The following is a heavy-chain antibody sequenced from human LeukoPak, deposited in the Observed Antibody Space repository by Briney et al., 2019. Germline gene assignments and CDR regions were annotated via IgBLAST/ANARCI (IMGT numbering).Heavy chain of an antibody. Sequence: ASVKVCCKGTVSSFTSYDLSWVRQAPGQGLEWMGWISAHNGNTNYAQKFQGRVTMTSDTSTSTASMEVRSLRSDDTAVYYCARAGIGYCGSTSCYEFDYWGQGTLVTASP. V-gene: IGHV1-18*01. CDR1: VSSFTSYD. CDR3: ARAGIGYCGSTSCYEFDY. J-gene: IGHJ4*02. CDR2: ISAHNGNT. D-gene: IGHD2-2*01.